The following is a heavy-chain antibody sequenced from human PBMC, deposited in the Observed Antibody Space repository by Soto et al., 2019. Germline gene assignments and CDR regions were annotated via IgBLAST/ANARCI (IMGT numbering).Heavy chain of an antibody. D-gene: IGHD2-8*01. J-gene: IGHJ4*02. Sequence: QVQLQESGPRLVKPSETLSLTCTVSGDSMTNYYWAWIRQPAGKGLEWIGRIFGLGYTNYNPSLKSRVILSVDTSKSQFSLKLTSVTAADTAVYYCAREGDYSDNNGHPHFDYWGQGTLVSVSS. V-gene: IGHV4-4*07. CDR2: IFGLGYT. CDR3: AREGDYSDNNGHPHFDY. CDR1: GDSMTNYY.